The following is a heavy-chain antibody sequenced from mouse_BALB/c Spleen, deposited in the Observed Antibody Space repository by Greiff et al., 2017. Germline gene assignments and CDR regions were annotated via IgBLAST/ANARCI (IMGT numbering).Heavy chain of an antibody. Sequence: VQLQQSGAELVKPGASVKLSCTASGFNIKDTYMHWVKQRPEQGLEWIGRIDPANGNTKYDPKFQGKATITADTSSNTAYLQLSSLTSEDTAVYYCARVITTPSWFAYWGQGTLVTVSA. CDR3: ARVITTPSWFAY. CDR2: IDPANGNT. CDR1: GFNIKDTY. D-gene: IGHD2-4*01. V-gene: IGHV14-3*02. J-gene: IGHJ3*01.